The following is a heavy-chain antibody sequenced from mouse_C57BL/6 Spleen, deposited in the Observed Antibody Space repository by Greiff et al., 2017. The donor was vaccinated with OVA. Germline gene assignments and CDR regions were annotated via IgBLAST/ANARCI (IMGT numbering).Heavy chain of an antibody. Sequence: EVHLVESGEGLVKPGGSLKLSCAASGFTFSSSAMSWVRQTPEKRLEWVAYISSGGDYIYYADTVKGRFTISRDNARNTLYLQMSSLKSEDTAMYYCTRDLAGTGFAYWGQGTLVTVSA. D-gene: IGHD3-3*01. CDR3: TRDLAGTGFAY. J-gene: IGHJ3*01. CDR2: ISSGGDYI. V-gene: IGHV5-9-1*02. CDR1: GFTFSSSA.